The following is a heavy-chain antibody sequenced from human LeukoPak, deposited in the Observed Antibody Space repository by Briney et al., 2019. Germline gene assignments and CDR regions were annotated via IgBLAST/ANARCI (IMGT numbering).Heavy chain of an antibody. D-gene: IGHD4-23*01. CDR1: GGSISSYY. CDR2: IYHSGST. CDR3: ARSVVTLYWYFDL. J-gene: IGHJ2*01. Sequence: SETLSLTCTVSGGSISSYYWSWIRQPPGKGLEWIGYIYHSGSTNYNPSLKSRVTISVDTSKNQFSLKLSSATTADTAVYYCARSVVTLYWYFDLWGRGTLVTVSS. V-gene: IGHV4-59*01.